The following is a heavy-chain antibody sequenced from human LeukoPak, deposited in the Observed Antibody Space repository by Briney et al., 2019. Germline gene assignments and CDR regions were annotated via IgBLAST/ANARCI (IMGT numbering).Heavy chain of an antibody. J-gene: IGHJ6*02. CDR1: GFTFSSYG. CDR3: AREGTIFGVDYYYYGMDV. Sequence: PGRSLRLSCAASGFTFSSYGMHWVRQAPGKGLEWVAVIWYDGSNKYYADSVKGRFTISRDNSKNTLYLQMNSLRAEDTAVYYCAREGTIFGVDYYYYGMDVWGQGTTVTVSS. D-gene: IGHD3-3*01. V-gene: IGHV3-33*01. CDR2: IWYDGSNK.